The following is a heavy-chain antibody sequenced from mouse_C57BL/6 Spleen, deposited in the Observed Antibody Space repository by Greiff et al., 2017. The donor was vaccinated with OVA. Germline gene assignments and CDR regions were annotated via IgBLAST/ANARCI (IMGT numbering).Heavy chain of an antibody. V-gene: IGHV1-52*01. Sequence: QVQLQQPGAELVRPGSSVKLSCKASGYTFTSYWMHWVKQRPIQGLEWIGNIDPSDSETHYNQKFKDKATLTVDKSSSTAYMQLSSLTSEDSAVYYCARYYGKSWFAYWGQGTLVTVSA. CDR3: ARYYGKSWFAY. CDR1: GYTFTSYW. J-gene: IGHJ3*01. CDR2: IDPSDSET. D-gene: IGHD2-1*01.